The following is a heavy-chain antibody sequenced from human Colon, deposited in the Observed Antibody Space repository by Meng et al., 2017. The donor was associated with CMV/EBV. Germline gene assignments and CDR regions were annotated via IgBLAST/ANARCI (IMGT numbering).Heavy chain of an antibody. CDR3: ARGLYGSGRHQIDY. Sequence: QLMLQQWGAGLLKSSDPRPLPFDVYGGSFSRYYWSWIRQPPGKGLEWIGEINHSGSTNYNPSLKSRVTISVDTSKNQFSLKLSSVTAADTAVYYCARGLYGSGRHQIDYWGQGTLVTVSS. V-gene: IGHV4-34*01. J-gene: IGHJ4*02. CDR1: GGSFSRYY. CDR2: INHSGST. D-gene: IGHD3-10*01.